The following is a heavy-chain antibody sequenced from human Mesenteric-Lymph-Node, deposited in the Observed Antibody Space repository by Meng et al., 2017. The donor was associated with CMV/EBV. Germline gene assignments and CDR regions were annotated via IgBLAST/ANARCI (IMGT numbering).Heavy chain of an antibody. Sequence: VSCKASGYPFTSSAMHWVRQAPGHRLEWMGWINAGNGNTKYSQKFQGRVTITRDTSASTAYMELSSLRSEDTAVYYCAGETGGGLDYWGQGTLVTVSS. V-gene: IGHV1-3*01. J-gene: IGHJ4*02. CDR2: INAGNGNT. D-gene: IGHD1-14*01. CDR3: AGETGGGLDY. CDR1: GYPFTSSA.